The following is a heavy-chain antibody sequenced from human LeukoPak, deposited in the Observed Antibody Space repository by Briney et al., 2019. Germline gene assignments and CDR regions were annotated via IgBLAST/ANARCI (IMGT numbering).Heavy chain of an antibody. Sequence: ASVKVSCKASGYTFTGYYIHWVRQAPGEGLEWMGWINPDSGGTNYAQKFQGRVTMTRDTSISTGYMELSRLRSDDTAVYYCARCPKRVGFAYWHFDLWGRGTLVTVSS. CDR3: ARCPKRVGFAYWHFDL. J-gene: IGHJ2*01. V-gene: IGHV1-2*02. D-gene: IGHD1-26*01. CDR1: GYTFTGYY. CDR2: INPDSGGT.